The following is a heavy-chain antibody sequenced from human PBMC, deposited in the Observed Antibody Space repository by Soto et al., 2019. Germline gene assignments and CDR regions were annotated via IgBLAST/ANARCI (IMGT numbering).Heavy chain of an antibody. V-gene: IGHV3-30*03. J-gene: IGHJ4*02. CDR1: GFTFSSYG. CDR2: ISYDGSNK. Sequence: QVQLVESGGGVVQPGRSLRLSCAASGFTFSSYGMHWVRQAPGKGLEWVAVISYDGSNKYYADSVKGRFTISRDNSKNTLYLQMNSLRAEDTAVYYCATLRGWQWLVRRGANFDYWGQGTLVTVSS. D-gene: IGHD6-19*01. CDR3: ATLRGWQWLVRRGANFDY.